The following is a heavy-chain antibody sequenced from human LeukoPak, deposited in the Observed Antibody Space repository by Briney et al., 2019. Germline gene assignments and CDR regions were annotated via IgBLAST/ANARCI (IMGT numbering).Heavy chain of an antibody. CDR2: INPASGSA. V-gene: IGHV1-46*01. CDR1: GYTFSNYY. Sequence: ASVKVSCKASGYTFSNYYIHWVRQAPGQGLEWMGIINPASGSATYAQKFQGRVTMTRDVSTNTLYMEVSSLRSEDTAAYYCARGENLDSWGREPRSPSPQ. J-gene: IGHJ4*02. CDR3: ARGENLDS.